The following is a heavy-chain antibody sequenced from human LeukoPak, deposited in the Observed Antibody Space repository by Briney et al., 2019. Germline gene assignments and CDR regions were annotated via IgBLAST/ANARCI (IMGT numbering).Heavy chain of an antibody. Sequence: GGSLRLSCAASGFTFSSYWMHWVRQAPGKGLVWVSRINSDGSSTSYADSVKGRFTISRDNAKNTLYLQMNSLRAEDTAVYYCGSEYRYVYLSNWGQETRVTVSS. J-gene: IGHJ4*02. CDR2: INSDGSST. CDR1: GFTFSSYW. D-gene: IGHD5-18*01. V-gene: IGHV3-74*01. CDR3: GSEYRYVYLSN.